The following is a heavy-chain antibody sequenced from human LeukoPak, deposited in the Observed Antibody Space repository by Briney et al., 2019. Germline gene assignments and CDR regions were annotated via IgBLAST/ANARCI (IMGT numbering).Heavy chain of an antibody. D-gene: IGHD2-2*01. CDR3: ARRVVPAANYFDY. CDR1: GGSFSGYY. V-gene: IGHV4-34*01. J-gene: IGHJ4*02. Sequence: SETLSLTCAVYGGSFSGYYWSWIRQSPGKGLEWIGEINHSGSTNYNSSLKSRVTISVDTSKNQFSLKLSSVTAADTAVYYCARRVVPAANYFDYWGQGTLVTVSS. CDR2: INHSGST.